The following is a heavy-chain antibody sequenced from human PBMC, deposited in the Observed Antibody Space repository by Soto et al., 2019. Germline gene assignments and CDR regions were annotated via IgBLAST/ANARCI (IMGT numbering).Heavy chain of an antibody. CDR1: GFTFSSYG. D-gene: IGHD3-22*01. CDR3: ARLGYYHSRGGFDY. Sequence: PGGSLRLSCAASGFTFSSYGMHWVRQAPGKGLEWVAVISYDGSNKYYADSVKGRFTISRDNYKNTLYLQMNSLRAEDTAVYYCARLGYYHSRGGFDYGGQGTLVTVPQ. V-gene: IGHV3-30*03. CDR2: ISYDGSNK. J-gene: IGHJ4*02.